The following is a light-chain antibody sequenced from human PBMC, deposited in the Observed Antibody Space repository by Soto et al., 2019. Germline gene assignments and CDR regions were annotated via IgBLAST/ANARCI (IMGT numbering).Light chain of an antibody. CDR1: QSVRSN. J-gene: IGKJ1*01. V-gene: IGKV3-15*01. CDR2: GAS. CDR3: QQRSNWPPT. Sequence: EIVMTQSPATLSVSPGERATLSCRASQSVRSNFLAWYQQKPGQAPSLLIYGASTRATGIPARFSGSGSGTEFTLTINSLQSEDFAVYYCQQRSNWPPTFGQGTKVDNK.